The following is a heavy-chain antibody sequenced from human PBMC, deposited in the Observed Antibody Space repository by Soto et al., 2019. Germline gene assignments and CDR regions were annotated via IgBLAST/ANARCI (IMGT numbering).Heavy chain of an antibody. CDR1: GFTVSSNY. Sequence: GGSLRLSCAASGFTVSSNYMSWIRQAPGKGLEWVSYISSSGSTIYYADSVKGRFTISRDNAKNSLYLQMNSLRAEDTAVYYCAREAPEAVTFDPWGQGTLVTVSS. V-gene: IGHV3-11*01. D-gene: IGHD4-4*01. CDR3: AREAPEAVTFDP. J-gene: IGHJ5*02. CDR2: ISSSGSTI.